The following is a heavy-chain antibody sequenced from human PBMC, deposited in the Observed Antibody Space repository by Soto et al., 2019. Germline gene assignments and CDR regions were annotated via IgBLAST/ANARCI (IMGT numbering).Heavy chain of an antibody. CDR1: GGTFSSYA. V-gene: IGHV1-69*01. CDR3: ARDGDYDSSGYPFDY. Sequence: QVQLVQSGAEGKKPGSSVKVSCKASGGTFSSYAISWVRQAPGQGLEWMGGIIPIFGTAHYAQKVQGRVTITEDESTSTACMEVSSQRSKDTAVYYCARDGDYDSSGYPFDYWGKGTLVTVYS. CDR2: IIPIFGTA. J-gene: IGHJ4*02. D-gene: IGHD3-22*01.